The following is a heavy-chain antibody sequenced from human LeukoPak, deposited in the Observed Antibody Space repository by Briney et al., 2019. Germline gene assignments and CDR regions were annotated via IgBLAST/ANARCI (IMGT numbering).Heavy chain of an antibody. CDR1: GFTFSSYA. D-gene: IGHD3-22*01. CDR2: ISGSGGST. CDR3: ARENYYDSPNFDY. J-gene: IGHJ4*02. Sequence: GGSLRLSCAASGFTFSSYAMSWVRQAPGKGLEWVSTISGSGGSTHYADSVKGRFTISRDNAKNSLYLQMNSLRAEDTAVYYCARENYYDSPNFDYWGQGTLVTVSS. V-gene: IGHV3-23*01.